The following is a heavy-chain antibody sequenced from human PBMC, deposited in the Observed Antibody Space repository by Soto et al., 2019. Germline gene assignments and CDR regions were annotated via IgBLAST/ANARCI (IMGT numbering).Heavy chain of an antibody. V-gene: IGHV4-30-4*07. CDR3: ARTIHSDNTAYYFDS. D-gene: IGHD3-22*01. Sequence: SETLSLTCAVSGGSINNGGYSWSWIRQPPGKDLEWIGYIYHSGSIYHSGSTKYNPSLKSRVTMSIDSSKNQFSLKLSSVTAADTAFYYCARTIHSDNTAYYFDSLGQGPLVT. CDR1: GGSINNGGYS. CDR2: SIYHSGST. J-gene: IGHJ4*02.